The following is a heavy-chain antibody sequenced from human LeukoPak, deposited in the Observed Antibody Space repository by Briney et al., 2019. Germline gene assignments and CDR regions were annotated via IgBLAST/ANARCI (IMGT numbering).Heavy chain of an antibody. CDR2: ISSSSSTI. CDR1: GFTFSSYS. D-gene: IGHD1-26*01. CDR3: ASRSWDYYYYGMDV. Sequence: GGSLRLSCAASGFTFSSYSMNWVRQAPGKGLEWVSYISSSSSTIYYADSVKGRFTISRDNAKNSLYLQMNSLRAEDTAVYYCASRSWDYYYYGMDVWGQGTTVTVSS. V-gene: IGHV3-48*04. J-gene: IGHJ6*02.